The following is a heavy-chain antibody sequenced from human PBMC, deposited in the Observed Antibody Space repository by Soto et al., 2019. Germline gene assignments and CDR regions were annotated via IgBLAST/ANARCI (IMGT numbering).Heavy chain of an antibody. CDR3: AREHSSSWRFDY. D-gene: IGHD6-13*01. V-gene: IGHV3-53*05. CDR1: GFTVSSNY. J-gene: IGHJ4*02. Sequence: GGSLRLSCAASGFTVSSNYMSWVRQAPGKGLEWVSVIYGGDRTTYADSVKGRFTMSRDNSKNTLYLQMNSLRAEDTAVYYCAREHSSSWRFDYWGPGTLVNVSS. CDR2: IYGGDRT.